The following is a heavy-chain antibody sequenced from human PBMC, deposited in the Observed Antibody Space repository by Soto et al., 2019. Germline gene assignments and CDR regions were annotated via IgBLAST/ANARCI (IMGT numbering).Heavy chain of an antibody. CDR2: ISGYNVDI. V-gene: IGHV1-18*04. D-gene: IGHD1-26*01. CDR3: ARVRIVGAREIDF. Sequence: QVHLVQSGGEVKKPGASVKVSCKASGYTFNRHGITWVRQAPGQGLEWMGWISGYNVDINYEQKFQGRVTVSSDTRTSTVYSELKSLRFDETAVYYCARVRIVGAREIDFWGQGNLVTVSS. J-gene: IGHJ4*02. CDR1: GYTFNRHG.